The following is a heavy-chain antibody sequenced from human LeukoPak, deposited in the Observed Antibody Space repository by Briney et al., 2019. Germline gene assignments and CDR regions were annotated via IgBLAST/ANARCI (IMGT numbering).Heavy chain of an antibody. Sequence: SETLSLTCTVSGGSISSSYWSWIRQPPGKGLEWIGYIYYSGSTYYNPSLKSRVTISVDTSKNQFSLRLNSVTAADTAVYYCTRDGPRSSGYPDTWGQGTLVTVSS. CDR2: IYYSGST. V-gene: IGHV4-59*12. CDR1: GGSISSSY. J-gene: IGHJ5*02. D-gene: IGHD3-22*01. CDR3: TRDGPRSSGYPDT.